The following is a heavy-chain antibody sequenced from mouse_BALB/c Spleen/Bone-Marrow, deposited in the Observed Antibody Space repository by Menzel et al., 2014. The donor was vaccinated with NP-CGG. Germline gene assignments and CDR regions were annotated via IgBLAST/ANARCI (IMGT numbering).Heavy chain of an antibody. CDR3: ARDCYSSLAMDY. D-gene: IGHD2-3*01. CDR2: ILPGSTST. V-gene: IGHV1-9*01. CDR1: GYTFSGYW. Sequence: VHLQDSGAELMNPGVSVKISCKTTGYTFSGYWIEWVKQRPGHGLEWIGEILPGSTSTNYNEKFKDKATFTADTSSNTAYIQLSSLTSEDSAVYYCARDCYSSLAMDYCGHGTSAAISS. J-gene: IGHJ4*01.